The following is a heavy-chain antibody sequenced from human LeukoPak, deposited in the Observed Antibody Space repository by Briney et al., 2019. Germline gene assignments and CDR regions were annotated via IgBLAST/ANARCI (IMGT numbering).Heavy chain of an antibody. Sequence: SETLSLTCTVSGGSISSYYWSWIRQPPGKGLEWIGYIYYSGSTNYNPSLKSRVTISVDTSKNQFSLKLSSVTAADTAVYYCARARSSGYSKYYLDYWGQGTLVTVSS. D-gene: IGHD3-22*01. J-gene: IGHJ4*02. CDR3: ARARSSGYSKYYLDY. CDR2: IYYSGST. CDR1: GGSISSYY. V-gene: IGHV4-59*01.